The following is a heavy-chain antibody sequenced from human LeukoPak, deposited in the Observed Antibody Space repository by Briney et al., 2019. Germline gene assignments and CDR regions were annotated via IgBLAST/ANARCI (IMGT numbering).Heavy chain of an antibody. Sequence: PWASVKVSCKASGGTFSSYAISGVRQAPGQGLEWMGGIIPIFGTANYAQKFQGRVTITTDESTSTAYMELSSLRSEDTAVYYCASGSGYELYNFDYWGQGTLVTVSS. V-gene: IGHV1-69*05. CDR3: ASGSGYELYNFDY. J-gene: IGHJ4*02. D-gene: IGHD5-12*01. CDR2: IIPIFGTA. CDR1: GGTFSSYA.